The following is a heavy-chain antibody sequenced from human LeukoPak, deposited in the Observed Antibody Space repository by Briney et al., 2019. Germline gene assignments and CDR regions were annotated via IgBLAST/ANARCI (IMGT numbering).Heavy chain of an antibody. J-gene: IGHJ3*02. Sequence: SETLSPTCTVSGGSITNFYGGWIRQSPGKGLELIGYIYYSGTTNYSPSLKSRVSISVDTSKNQFSLKLSSVTAADTAVYYCARVRRYSGRPDAFDIWGQGTMVTVSS. CDR1: GGSITNFY. V-gene: IGHV4-59*01. CDR2: IYYSGTT. D-gene: IGHD1-26*01. CDR3: ARVRRYSGRPDAFDI.